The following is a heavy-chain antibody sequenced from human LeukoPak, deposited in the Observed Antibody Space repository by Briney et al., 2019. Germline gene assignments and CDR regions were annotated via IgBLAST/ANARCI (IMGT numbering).Heavy chain of an antibody. D-gene: IGHD2-15*01. CDR2: IHYSGST. J-gene: IGHJ4*02. V-gene: IGHV4-59*08. CDR1: GGSINSYY. Sequence: SETLSLTCTVSGGSINSYYWSWIRQPPGKGLEWIGYIHYSGSTYYNPSLKSRVTISVDTSKNQFSLKLSSVTAADTAVYYCARRRGGSCYGCFDYWGQGTLVTVSS. CDR3: ARRRGGSCYGCFDY.